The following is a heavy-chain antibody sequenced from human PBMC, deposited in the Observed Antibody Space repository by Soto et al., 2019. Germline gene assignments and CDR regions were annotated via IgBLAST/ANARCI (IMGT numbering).Heavy chain of an antibody. D-gene: IGHD3-9*01. CDR3: AQSLSPSGLTPYYSDS. Sequence: EEQLLESGGGLVQPGGSLRLSCAASGLTFSRYAMSWVRQAPGKGLEWVSIINPSGDITYYGDSVKGRFTISRDNSKNTLSLQLNSRRAEDTAVYYCAQSLSPSGLTPYYSDSRGQATLVTVSS. CDR1: GLTFSRYA. V-gene: IGHV3-23*01. CDR2: INPSGDIT. J-gene: IGHJ4*02.